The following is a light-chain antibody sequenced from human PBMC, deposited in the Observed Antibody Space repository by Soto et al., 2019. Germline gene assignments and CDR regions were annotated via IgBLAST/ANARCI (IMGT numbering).Light chain of an antibody. CDR2: EGT. J-gene: IGLJ2*01. CDR3: CSYAGSSTSFVV. CDR1: SSDVGSYNV. V-gene: IGLV2-23*01. Sequence: QSALTQPASVSGSPGQSITISCTGTSSDVGSYNVVSWYQQHPGKAPKLMIYEGTKRPSGVSNRFSGSKSGNTASLTISGLQAEDEADYYCCSYAGSSTSFVVFGGGTKL.